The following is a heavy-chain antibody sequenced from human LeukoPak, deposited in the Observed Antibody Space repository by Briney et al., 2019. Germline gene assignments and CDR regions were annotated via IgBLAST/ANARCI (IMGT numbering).Heavy chain of an antibody. CDR2: INSDGSST. CDR3: AKPFYGDYENNYFDY. V-gene: IGHV3-74*01. J-gene: IGHJ4*02. D-gene: IGHD4-17*01. CDR1: GFTFSSYW. Sequence: PGGSLRLSCAAYGFTFSSYWMHRVRQAPGKGLVWVSRINSDGSSTSYADSVKGRFTISRDNAKNTVYLQMNSLRAEDTAVYYCAKPFYGDYENNYFDYWGQGTLVTVSS.